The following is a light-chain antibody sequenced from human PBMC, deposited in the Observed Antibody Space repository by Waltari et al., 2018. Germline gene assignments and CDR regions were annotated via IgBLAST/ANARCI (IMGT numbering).Light chain of an antibody. CDR1: QSINIY. V-gene: IGKV1-16*01. J-gene: IGKJ4*01. Sequence: DIQMTQSPSSLSASVGDRGTITCRASQSINIYLAWFQQRPGKVPKRLIYAASSLQSGVPSRFSGSGSGTDFTLTISSLQPEDFATYYCQHYSSFPPTFGGGTKVEIK. CDR2: AAS. CDR3: QHYSSFPPT.